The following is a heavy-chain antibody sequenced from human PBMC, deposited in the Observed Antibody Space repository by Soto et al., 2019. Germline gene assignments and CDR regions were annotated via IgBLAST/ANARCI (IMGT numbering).Heavy chain of an antibody. J-gene: IGHJ6*02. V-gene: IGHV5-51*01. CDR1: GYSFTSYW. CDR3: ATTQGTTVTTSGPPGAYYYYGMDV. Sequence: GESLKIACHGSGYSFTSYWIGWVRQMPGKGLEWMGIIYPGDSDTRYSPSFQGQVTISADKSISTAYLQWSSLKASDTATYYCATTQGTTVTTSGPPGAYYYYGMDVWGQGTTVIVSS. D-gene: IGHD4-17*01. CDR2: IYPGDSDT.